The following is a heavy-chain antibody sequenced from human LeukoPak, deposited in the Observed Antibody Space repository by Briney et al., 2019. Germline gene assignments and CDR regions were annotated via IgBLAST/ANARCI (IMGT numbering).Heavy chain of an antibody. CDR1: GFTISTNY. Sequence: QSGGSLRLSCAASGFTISTNYVNWVRQAPGKGLEWVSLIYADGDTYYADSVKGRFTISRDNAKNSLYLQMNSLRDEDTAVYYCARDWRFGELFPAYWGQGTLVTVSS. V-gene: IGHV3-53*01. J-gene: IGHJ4*02. D-gene: IGHD3-10*01. CDR2: IYADGDT. CDR3: ARDWRFGELFPAY.